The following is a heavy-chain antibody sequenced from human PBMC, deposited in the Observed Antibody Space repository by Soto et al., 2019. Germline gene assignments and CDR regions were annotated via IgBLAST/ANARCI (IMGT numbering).Heavy chain of an antibody. CDR3: ARAVDGDYVPVNYYYGMDV. V-gene: IGHV3-33*01. CDR2: IWYDGSNK. Sequence: QVQLVESGGGVVQPGRSLRLSCSASGFTFSSYGMHWVRQAPGKGLEWVAVIWYDGSNKYYADSVKGRFTISRDNSKNTLFLQMNSLRAEDTAVYYCARAVDGDYVPVNYYYGMDVWGQGTTVTVSS. CDR1: GFTFSSYG. D-gene: IGHD4-17*01. J-gene: IGHJ6*02.